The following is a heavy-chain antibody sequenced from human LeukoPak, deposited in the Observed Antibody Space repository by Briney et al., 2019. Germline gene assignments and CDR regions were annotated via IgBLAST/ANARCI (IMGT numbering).Heavy chain of an antibody. CDR2: IYPGDSDT. V-gene: IGHV5-51*04. CDR1: GYRFTSYW. J-gene: IGHJ6*02. Sequence: GESLKISCKGSGYRFTSYWIGWVRPMPGKGLEWMGIIYPGDSDTRYSPSFQGQVTISADKPISTAYLQWSSLKASDTAMYYSARIIREYSYSSYYYYYGMDVWGQGTTVTVSS. CDR3: ARIIREYSYSSYYYYYGMDV. D-gene: IGHD5-18*01.